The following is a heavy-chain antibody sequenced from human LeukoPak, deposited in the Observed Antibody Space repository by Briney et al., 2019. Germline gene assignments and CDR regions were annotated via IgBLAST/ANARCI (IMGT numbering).Heavy chain of an antibody. V-gene: IGHV3-20*01. CDR2: INWNGGST. Sequence: GGSLRLSCAASGFTFDDYAMHWVRQAPGKGLEWVSGINWNGGSTGYADSVKGRFTISRDNAKNSLYLQMNSLRAEDTALYHCARGPRTTWDYYYGMDVWGQGTTVTVSS. J-gene: IGHJ6*02. CDR3: ARGPRTTWDYYYGMDV. CDR1: GFTFDDYA. D-gene: IGHD1-7*01.